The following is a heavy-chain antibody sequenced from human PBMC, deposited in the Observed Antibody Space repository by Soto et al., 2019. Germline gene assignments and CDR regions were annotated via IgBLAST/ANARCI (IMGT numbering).Heavy chain of an antibody. Sequence: GSLRLSCAASGLTFSSYAMHWVRQAPGKGLEWVAVISYDGSNKYYADSVKGRFTISRDNSKNTLYLQMNSLRAEDTAVYYCARDSYCIGGSSYSDWFHPWGQGTLVTVSS. CDR3: ARDSYCIGGSSYSDWFHP. V-gene: IGHV3-30-3*01. J-gene: IGHJ5*02. CDR2: ISYDGSNK. D-gene: IGHD2-15*01. CDR1: GLTFSSYA.